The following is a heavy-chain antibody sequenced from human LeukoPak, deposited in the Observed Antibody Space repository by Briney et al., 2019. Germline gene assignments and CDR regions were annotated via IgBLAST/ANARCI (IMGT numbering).Heavy chain of an antibody. CDR1: ESTFSSYA. J-gene: IGHJ3*02. CDR2: IIPIFGTA. CDR3: ARWLILGIQLWSGGAAFDI. V-gene: IGHV1-69*13. Sequence: GASVKVSCKASESTFSSYAISWVRQAPGQGLGWMGGIIPIFGTANYAHKFQGRVTITPEESTRTAFMELSSLRSEDTAVYYCARWLILGIQLWSGGAAFDIWGQGTMVTVSS. D-gene: IGHD5-18*01.